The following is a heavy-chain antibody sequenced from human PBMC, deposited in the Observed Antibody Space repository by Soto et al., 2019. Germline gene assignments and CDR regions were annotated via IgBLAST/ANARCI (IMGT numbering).Heavy chain of an antibody. CDR3: AKDSVTIFGVVITPLRPAFDI. D-gene: IGHD3-3*01. CDR1: GFTFSSYA. Sequence: GGSLRLSCAASGFTFSSYAMSWVRQAPGKGLEWVSAISGSGGSTYYADSVKGRFTISRDNSKNTLYLQMNSLRAEDTAVYYCAKDSVTIFGVVITPLRPAFDIWGQGTMVTVSS. J-gene: IGHJ3*02. V-gene: IGHV3-23*01. CDR2: ISGSGGST.